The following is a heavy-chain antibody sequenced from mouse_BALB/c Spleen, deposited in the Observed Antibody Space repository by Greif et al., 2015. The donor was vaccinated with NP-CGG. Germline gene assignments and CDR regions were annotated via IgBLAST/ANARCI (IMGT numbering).Heavy chain of an antibody. CDR1: GFTFRDYY. CDR3: ARDKDSSGYDYNAMDY. Sequence: DVMLVESGGGLVKPGGSLKLSCAASGFTFRDYYMYWVRQTPEKRLEWVATISDGGSYTYYPDSVKGRFTISRDNAKNNLYLQMSSLKSEDTAMYYCARDKDSSGYDYNAMDYWGQGTSVTVSS. V-gene: IGHV5-4*02. D-gene: IGHD3-2*01. J-gene: IGHJ4*01. CDR2: ISDGGSYT.